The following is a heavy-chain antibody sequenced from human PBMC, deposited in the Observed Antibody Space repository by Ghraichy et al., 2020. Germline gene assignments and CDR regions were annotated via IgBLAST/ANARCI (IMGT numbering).Heavy chain of an antibody. J-gene: IGHJ4*02. CDR3: AKGASITIFGVVDYFDY. V-gene: IGHV3-23*01. CDR2: ISGSGGST. CDR1: GFTFSSYA. D-gene: IGHD3-3*01. Sequence: GGSLRLSCAASGFTFSSYAMSWVRQAPWKGLEWVSAISGSGGSTYYADSVKGRFTISRDNSKNTLYLQMNSLRAEDTAVYYCAKGASITIFGVVDYFDYWGQGTLVTVSS.